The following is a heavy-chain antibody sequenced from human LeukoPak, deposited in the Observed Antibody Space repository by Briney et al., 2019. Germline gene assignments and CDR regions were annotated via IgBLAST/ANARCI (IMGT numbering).Heavy chain of an antibody. J-gene: IGHJ4*02. CDR1: GDTFIPYT. D-gene: IGHD5-18*01. CDR3: ARDYVKRQPGRGYSYGRLLDY. Sequence: ASVKVSCKASGDTFIPYTFSWVRQAPGQGLEWMGGIIPIFGTANYAQKFQGRVTITTDESTSTAYMELSSLRSEDTAVYYCARDYVKRQPGRGYSYGRLLDYWGQGTLVTVSS. V-gene: IGHV1-69*05. CDR2: IIPIFGTA.